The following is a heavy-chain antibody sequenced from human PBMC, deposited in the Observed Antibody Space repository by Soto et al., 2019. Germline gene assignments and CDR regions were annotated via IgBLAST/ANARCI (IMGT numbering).Heavy chain of an antibody. CDR2: IYSGGGT. V-gene: IGHV3-66*01. Sequence: PGGSLRLSCVVSEFGVSNNFMTWVRQAPGKGLEWVSRIYSGGGTSYADPVKGRFTISRDNAKNSLYLQMNSLRDEDTAVYYCARDIAVAAPDYWGQGTLVTVSS. CDR3: ARDIAVAAPDY. J-gene: IGHJ4*02. CDR1: EFGVSNNF. D-gene: IGHD6-19*01.